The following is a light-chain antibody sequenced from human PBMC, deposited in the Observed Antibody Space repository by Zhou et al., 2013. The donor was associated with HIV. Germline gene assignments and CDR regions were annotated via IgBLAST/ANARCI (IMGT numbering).Light chain of an antibody. CDR1: QSLLHSDGKTY. J-gene: IGKJ1*01. Sequence: DVVMTQSPLSLPVTLGQPASISCRSSQSLLHSDGKTYLYWYLLKPGQPPQLLIYEISNRFSGVPDRFSGSGSGTDFTLDISRVEAEDVGLYYCMQTKELPRTFGQGTEGGN. CDR3: MQTKELPRT. V-gene: IGKV2D-29*01. CDR2: EIS.